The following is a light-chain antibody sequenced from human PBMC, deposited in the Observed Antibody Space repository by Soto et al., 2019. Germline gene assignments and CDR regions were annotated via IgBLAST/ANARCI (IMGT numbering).Light chain of an antibody. CDR2: STN. Sequence: QAVVTQEPSFSVSPGRTVTLTCGLSSGSVSTSYYPSWYQQTPGQAPRTLIYSTNTRSSGVPDRFSGSILGNKAALTITGGQADDESDYYCELYMGSGISVFGGETKLTVL. J-gene: IGLJ3*02. V-gene: IGLV8-61*01. CDR1: SGSVSTSYY. CDR3: ELYMGSGISV.